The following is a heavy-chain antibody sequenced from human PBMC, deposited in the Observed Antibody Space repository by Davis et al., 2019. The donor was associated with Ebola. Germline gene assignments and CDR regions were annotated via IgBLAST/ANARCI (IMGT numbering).Heavy chain of an antibody. CDR2: ISYDGSNK. J-gene: IGHJ3*02. CDR1: GFTFSSYG. V-gene: IGHV3-30*03. CDR3: ARWVRIPVDGTGYAFDI. Sequence: GGSLRLSCAASGFTFSSYGMNWVRQAPGKGPEWVAVISYDGSNKYYADSVKGRFTISRDNSRHTLYLQMNSMRAEDTAVYYCARWVRIPVDGTGYAFDIWGQGTMVTVSS. D-gene: IGHD6-19*01.